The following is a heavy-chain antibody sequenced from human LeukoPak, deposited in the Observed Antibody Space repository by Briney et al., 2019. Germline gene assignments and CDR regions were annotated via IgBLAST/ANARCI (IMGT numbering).Heavy chain of an antibody. Sequence: GESLKISCKGSGYTFSRSWIGWVRQMPGKGLEWMGVIYPEDSDTRYSPSFQGQVTISADKSISTAYLHWGSLKASDTAMYYCARQAYDYDSSGHLTGYYFDYWGQGTLVTVSS. D-gene: IGHD3-22*01. CDR1: GYTFSRSW. CDR2: IYPEDSDT. V-gene: IGHV5-51*01. CDR3: ARQAYDYDSSGHLTGYYFDY. J-gene: IGHJ4*02.